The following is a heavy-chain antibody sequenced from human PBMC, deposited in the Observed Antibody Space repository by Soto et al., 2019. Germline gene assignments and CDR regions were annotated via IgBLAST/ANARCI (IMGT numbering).Heavy chain of an antibody. V-gene: IGHV3-20*03. Sequence: ISRDNAKNSLYLQMNSLRAEDTAVYYCARDQDANYAGLDVWGQGTTVTVSS. J-gene: IGHJ6*02. CDR3: ARDQDANYAGLDV.